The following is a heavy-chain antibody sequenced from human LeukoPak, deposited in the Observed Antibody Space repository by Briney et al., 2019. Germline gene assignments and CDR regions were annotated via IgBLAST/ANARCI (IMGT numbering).Heavy chain of an antibody. CDR1: GFTFSSYT. CDR3: ARELGAFDI. V-gene: IGHV3-21*01. D-gene: IGHD7-27*01. Sequence: PGGSLKLSCAASGFTFSSYTMNWVRQAPGKGLEWVSSISSSSSYIYYADSLKGRFTISRDNAKNSLYLQMNSLRAEDTAVYYCARELGAFDIWGQGTMVSVS. CDR2: ISSSSSYI. J-gene: IGHJ3*02.